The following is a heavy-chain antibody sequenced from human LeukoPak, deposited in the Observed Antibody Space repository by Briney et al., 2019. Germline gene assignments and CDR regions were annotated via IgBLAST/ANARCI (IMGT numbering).Heavy chain of an antibody. CDR1: GLTFSSYA. Sequence: GGSLRLSCAASGLTFSSYAMSWVRQAPGKGLEWVSGISGNGGGTYYADSVKGRFTISRDNSKNTLYLQMTSLKAGDAAEYYCAKSLGYSRSWFDNWGQGTLVTVSS. V-gene: IGHV3-23*01. J-gene: IGHJ4*02. D-gene: IGHD6-13*01. CDR3: AKSLGYSRSWFDN. CDR2: ISGNGGGT.